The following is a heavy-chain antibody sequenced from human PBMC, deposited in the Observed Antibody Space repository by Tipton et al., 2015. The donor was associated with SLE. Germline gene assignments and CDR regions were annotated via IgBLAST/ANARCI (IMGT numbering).Heavy chain of an antibody. J-gene: IGHJ2*01. CDR2: IYYSGST. V-gene: IGHV4-39*07. D-gene: IGHD6-13*01. CDR1: GGSVSTSSYY. Sequence: TLSLTCTVSGGSVSTSSYYWGWIRQPPGKGLEWIGSIYYSGSTYYNTSLKSRVTISVDTSKNPYSLKLNSVTAADTAVYYCARASSSWSYWYFDLWGRGTLVTVSS. CDR3: ARASSSWSYWYFDL.